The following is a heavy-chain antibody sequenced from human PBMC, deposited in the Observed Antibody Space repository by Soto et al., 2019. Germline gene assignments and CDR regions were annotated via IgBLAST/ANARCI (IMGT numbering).Heavy chain of an antibody. CDR2: ISGGGRST. D-gene: IGHD3-3*01. Sequence: GGSLRLSCEASGFTFSNYAMSLVRQAPGKGLEWGSNISGGGRSTYHIDSVKGRFTISRDNSKNTVYLQMNDLRVEDAAEYFCAKDSWAIFGVPAGEYYAMEVWGEGTTVTVSS. V-gene: IGHV3-23*01. J-gene: IGHJ6*04. CDR1: GFTFSNYA. CDR3: AKDSWAIFGVPAGEYYAMEV.